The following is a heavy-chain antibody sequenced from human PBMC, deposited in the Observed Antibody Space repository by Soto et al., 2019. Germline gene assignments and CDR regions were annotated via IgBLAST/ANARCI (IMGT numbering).Heavy chain of an antibody. CDR3: ARGYGSGSYYNALNWFDP. J-gene: IGHJ5*02. D-gene: IGHD3-10*01. CDR2: INHSGST. CDR1: GGSFSGYY. Sequence: PSETLSLTCAVYGGSFSGYYWSWIRQPPGKGLEWIGEINHSGSTSYNPSLKSRVTISVDTSKNQFSLKLSSVTAADTAVYYCARGYGSGSYYNALNWFDPWGQGTLVTVSS. V-gene: IGHV4-34*01.